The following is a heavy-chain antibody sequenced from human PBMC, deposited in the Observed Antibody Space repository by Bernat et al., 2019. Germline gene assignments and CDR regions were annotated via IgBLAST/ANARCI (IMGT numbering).Heavy chain of an antibody. V-gene: IGHV3-21*01. D-gene: IGHD6-6*01. CDR2: ISSSSSYI. Sequence: EVQLVETGGGLIQPGGSLRLSCAASGFTVSSNYMSWVRQAPGKGLEWVSSISSSSSYIYYADSVKGRFTISRDNAKNSLYLQMNSLRAEDTAVYYCARDSSSTLYYYGMDVWGQGTTVTVSS. J-gene: IGHJ6*02. CDR3: ARDSSSTLYYYGMDV. CDR1: GFTVSSNY.